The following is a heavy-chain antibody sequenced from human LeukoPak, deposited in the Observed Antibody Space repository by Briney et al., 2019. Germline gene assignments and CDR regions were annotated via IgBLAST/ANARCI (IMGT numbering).Heavy chain of an antibody. CDR2: IYTSGST. Sequence: SETLSLTCTVSGGSISSGSYYWSWIRQPAGKGLEWIGRIYTSGSTNYNPSLKSRVTISVDTSKNQFSLKLSSVTAADTAVYYCARGYSGYAPFDPWGQGTLVTVSS. CDR1: GGSISSGSYY. V-gene: IGHV4-61*02. CDR3: ARGYSGYAPFDP. D-gene: IGHD5-12*01. J-gene: IGHJ5*02.